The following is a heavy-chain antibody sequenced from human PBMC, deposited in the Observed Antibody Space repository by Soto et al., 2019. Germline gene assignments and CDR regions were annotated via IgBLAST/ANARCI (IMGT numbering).Heavy chain of an antibody. Sequence: SETLSLTCTVSGGSISSYYWSWIRQPPGKGLEWIGYIYYSGSTNYNPSLKSRVTISVDTSKNQFSLKLSSVTAADTAVYYCARHYGDFDYWGQGTLVTVSS. CDR3: ARHYGDFDY. CDR2: IYYSGST. J-gene: IGHJ4*02. D-gene: IGHD4-17*01. CDR1: GGSISSYY. V-gene: IGHV4-59*08.